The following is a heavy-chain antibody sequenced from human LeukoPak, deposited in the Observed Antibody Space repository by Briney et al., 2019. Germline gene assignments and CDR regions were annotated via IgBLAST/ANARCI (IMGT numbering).Heavy chain of an antibody. CDR3: ARGIVAVAGSGDFDY. CDR2: IYYSGST. J-gene: IGHJ4*02. D-gene: IGHD6-19*01. CDR1: GYSITSGYY. Sequence: PSETLSLTCTVSGYSITSGYYWGWIRQPPGKGLEWIGSIYYSGSTNYNPSLKSRVTISVDTSKNQFSLKLSSVTAADTAVYYCARGIVAVAGSGDFDYWGQGTLVTVSS. V-gene: IGHV4-38-2*02.